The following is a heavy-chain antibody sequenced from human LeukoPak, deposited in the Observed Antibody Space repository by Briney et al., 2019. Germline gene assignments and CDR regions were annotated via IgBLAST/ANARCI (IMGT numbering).Heavy chain of an antibody. Sequence: GGSLRLSCAASGFTVSSNYMSWVRQAPGKGLEWVSVIYGGGSTYYADSVKGRFTISRDNSKNTLYLQMNSLRAEDTAVYYCAREGARGVFDYWGQGTLVTVSS. D-gene: IGHD3-10*01. CDR3: AREGARGVFDY. CDR1: GFTVSSNY. J-gene: IGHJ4*02. V-gene: IGHV3-53*05. CDR2: IYGGGST.